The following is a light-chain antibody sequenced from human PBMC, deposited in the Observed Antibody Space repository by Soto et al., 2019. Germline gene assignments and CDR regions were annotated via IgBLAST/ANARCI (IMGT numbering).Light chain of an antibody. CDR1: QSVLYSSNNKNY. Sequence: DIVMTQSPDSLAVSLGERATINCKSSQSVLYSSNNKNYLAWYQQKPGQPPKLLIYWASTRGSGVPDRFSGSGSGTDFTLTISSLQAADVAIYYCQQYYSIPFTFGGGTKVEIK. CDR3: QQYYSIPFT. J-gene: IGKJ4*01. CDR2: WAS. V-gene: IGKV4-1*01.